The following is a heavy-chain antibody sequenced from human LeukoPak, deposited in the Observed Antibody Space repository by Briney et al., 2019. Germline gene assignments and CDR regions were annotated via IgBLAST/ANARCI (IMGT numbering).Heavy chain of an antibody. V-gene: IGHV1-46*01. CDR2: INPSGGST. CDR3: AREALHGGHYYYYYMDV. J-gene: IGHJ6*03. Sequence: ASVKVSCKASGYTFTTYYIHWVRQAPGQGLEWMGFINPSGGSTSYAQKFQGRVTMTRNTSISTAYMELSSLRSEDTAVYYCAREALHGGHYYYYYMDVWGKGTTVTISS. D-gene: IGHD3-10*01. CDR1: GYTFTTYY.